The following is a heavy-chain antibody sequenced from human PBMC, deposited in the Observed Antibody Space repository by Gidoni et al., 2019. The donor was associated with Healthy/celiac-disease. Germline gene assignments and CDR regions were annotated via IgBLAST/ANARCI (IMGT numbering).Heavy chain of an antibody. J-gene: IGHJ4*02. CDR2: SSGSGGST. D-gene: IGHD5-18*01. Sequence: EVQLLESGGGLVQPGGSLRLSCAASGVTFSTYAMGWVRQTPGEGLELVPASSGSGGSTYYADSVKGRFTIFRDNSKNTLLLQMNSLRAADTAVYYCSKSFITALLTGWFDYWGQGTLVTVSS. CDR3: SKSFITALLTGWFDY. CDR1: GVTFSTYA. V-gene: IGHV3-23*01.